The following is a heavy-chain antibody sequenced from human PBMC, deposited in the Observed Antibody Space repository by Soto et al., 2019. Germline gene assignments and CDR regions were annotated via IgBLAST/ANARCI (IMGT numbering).Heavy chain of an antibody. V-gene: IGHV1-2*02. CDR1: GYTFTGYY. J-gene: IGHJ6*02. CDR3: ARELIDSYYDISYGMGV. CDR2: INPNSGGT. D-gene: IGHD3-9*01. Sequence: ASVKVSCKASGYTFTGYYMHWVRQAPGQGLEWMGWINPNSGGTNYAQKFQGRVTMTRDTSISTACMELSRLRSDDTAVYYCARELIDSYYDISYGMGVWGQGTTVTVS.